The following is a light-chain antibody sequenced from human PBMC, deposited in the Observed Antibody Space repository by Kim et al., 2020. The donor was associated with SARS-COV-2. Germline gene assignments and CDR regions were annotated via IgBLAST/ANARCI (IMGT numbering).Light chain of an antibody. CDR2: DAS. CDR1: QSISSW. Sequence: DIQMTQSPSTLSTSVGDRVTITCRASQSISSWLVWYQQKPGKAPKILIYDASSLESGVPSRFSGSASGTEFTLTISRLQPDDFATYYCQQYNSYPITFGHGTRLEIK. V-gene: IGKV1-5*01. J-gene: IGKJ5*01. CDR3: QQYNSYPIT.